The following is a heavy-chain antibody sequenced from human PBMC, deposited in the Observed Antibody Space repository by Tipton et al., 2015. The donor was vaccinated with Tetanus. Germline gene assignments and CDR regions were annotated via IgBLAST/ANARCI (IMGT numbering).Heavy chain of an antibody. Sequence: SLRLSCAASGFTFSNYGMHWVRQAPGKGLEWVAVMSKDGGFKHYVDSAKGRFTISRDNAKNTLYLQMNSLRAEDTAVYYCAKEGGSGYYKYYFDGWGQGTLVTVSS. CDR2: MSKDGGFK. D-gene: IGHD3-22*01. V-gene: IGHV3-30*18. CDR3: AKEGGSGYYKYYFDG. J-gene: IGHJ4*02. CDR1: GFTFSNYG.